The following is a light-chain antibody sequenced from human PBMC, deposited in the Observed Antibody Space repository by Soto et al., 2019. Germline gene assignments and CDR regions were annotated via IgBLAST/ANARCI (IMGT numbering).Light chain of an antibody. CDR2: WAS. Sequence: DIVLTQSPDSLAVSLGEAETIICKSSQSVLYTSSGRKYLAWYQQKAGQPPKLLIHWASTRDSGVPDRFSGSGSATDFTLTISSLQAEDVAVYYCQQYYSTPITFGQGTRLEIK. V-gene: IGKV4-1*01. J-gene: IGKJ5*01. CDR3: QQYYSTPIT. CDR1: QSVLYTSSGRKY.